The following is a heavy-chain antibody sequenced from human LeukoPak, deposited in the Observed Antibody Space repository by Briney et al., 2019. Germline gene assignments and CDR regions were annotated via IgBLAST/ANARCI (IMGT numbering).Heavy chain of an antibody. D-gene: IGHD3-10*01. CDR3: ERDRDPYGSGGYYGGGGY. Sequence: GGSLRLSCAASGFTFSSYEMNWVRQAPGKGLEWVSYISSSGSTIYYADSVKGRFTISRDNAKNSLYLQMNSLRAEDTAVYYCERDRDPYGSGGYYGGGGYWGQGTLVTVSS. CDR2: ISSSGSTI. V-gene: IGHV3-48*03. CDR1: GFTFSSYE. J-gene: IGHJ4*02.